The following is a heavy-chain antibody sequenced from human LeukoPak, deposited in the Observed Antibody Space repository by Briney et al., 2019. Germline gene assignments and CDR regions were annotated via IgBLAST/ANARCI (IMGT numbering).Heavy chain of an antibody. Sequence: ASVKVSCKASGYTFNSYGISWVRPAPGQGLEWMGWISAYNGDTNYAQKVQGRLTMTTDTSTSTAYMELRSLRSDDTAVYYCARDPGMVRGVRLPFDYWGQGTLVTVSP. J-gene: IGHJ4*02. D-gene: IGHD3-10*01. V-gene: IGHV1-18*04. CDR2: ISAYNGDT. CDR1: GYTFNSYG. CDR3: ARDPGMVRGVRLPFDY.